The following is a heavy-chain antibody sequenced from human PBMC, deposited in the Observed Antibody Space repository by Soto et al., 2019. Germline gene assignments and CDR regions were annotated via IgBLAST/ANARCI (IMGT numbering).Heavy chain of an antibody. Sequence: QVQLVESGGGVVQPGRSLRLSCAASGFTFSSYGMHWVRQAPGKGLEWVAVISYDGSNKYYADSVKGQFTISRDNSKNTLYLQMNSLRAEDTAVYYCAKDRDYGMDVWGQGTTVTVSS. CDR2: ISYDGSNK. D-gene: IGHD3-10*01. J-gene: IGHJ6*02. CDR1: GFTFSSYG. CDR3: AKDRDYGMDV. V-gene: IGHV3-30*18.